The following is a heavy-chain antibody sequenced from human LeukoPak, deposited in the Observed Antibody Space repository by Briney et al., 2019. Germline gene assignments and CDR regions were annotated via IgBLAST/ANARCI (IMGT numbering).Heavy chain of an antibody. V-gene: IGHV3-74*01. CDR1: GFTFSSNW. Sequence: GGSLRLSCAASGFTFSSNWMHWVRQGPGKGLVWVSRINPDGSRTDYAESVKGRFTISRDNAKNTLSLEMNSLGDEDTAVYYCSRDFNGRNDFWGQGTLVTVSS. D-gene: IGHD1-14*01. CDR2: INPDGSRT. J-gene: IGHJ4*02. CDR3: SRDFNGRNDF.